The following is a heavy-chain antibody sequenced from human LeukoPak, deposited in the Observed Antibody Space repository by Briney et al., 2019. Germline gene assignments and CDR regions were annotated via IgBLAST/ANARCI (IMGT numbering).Heavy chain of an antibody. J-gene: IGHJ4*02. D-gene: IGHD1-26*01. CDR2: ISESGGGSYSGGGT. V-gene: IGHV3-23*01. CDR1: GFTFSSYA. CDR3: AKGKVNHLGALDY. Sequence: GGSLRLSCAASGFTFSSYAMTWVRQAPGKGLEWVSTISESGGGSYSGGGTYYRYSVKGRFIISKDGSTNTLFLQMDSLRADDTGIYYCAKGKVNHLGALDYWGQGALVTVSS.